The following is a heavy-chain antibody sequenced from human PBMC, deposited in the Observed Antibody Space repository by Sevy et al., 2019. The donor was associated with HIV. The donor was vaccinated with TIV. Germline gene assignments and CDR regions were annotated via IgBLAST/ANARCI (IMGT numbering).Heavy chain of an antibody. V-gene: IGHV3-7*01. Sequence: GGSVRLSCAASGINFSGYWMSWVRQVPGKGLEWVANINEDGTKEYYVGSVKGRVTISRDNAKNSLYLQMNSVRVEDTAVYYCARDSGGYDFWGQGTLVTVSS. J-gene: IGHJ4*02. CDR1: GINFSGYW. CDR2: INEDGTKE. D-gene: IGHD5-12*01. CDR3: ARDSGGYDF.